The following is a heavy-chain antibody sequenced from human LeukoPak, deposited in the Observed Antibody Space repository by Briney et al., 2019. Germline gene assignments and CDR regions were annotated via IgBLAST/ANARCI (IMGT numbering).Heavy chain of an antibody. Sequence: GGTLRLSCAACGLTFSSYAMTWVPQAPGKGLEWVSPISGSGGITYYADSVKGRFTISRDNFKNTLYLQMNSLRVEDTAVYYCAKHLRQQDRNDAFDIWGQGTMVTVSS. CDR2: ISGSGGIT. CDR3: AKHLRQQDRNDAFDI. CDR1: GLTFSSYA. D-gene: IGHD6-13*01. V-gene: IGHV3-23*01. J-gene: IGHJ3*02.